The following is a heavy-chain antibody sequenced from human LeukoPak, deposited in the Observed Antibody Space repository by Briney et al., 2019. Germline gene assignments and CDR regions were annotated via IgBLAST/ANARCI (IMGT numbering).Heavy chain of an antibody. CDR1: GGSFSGYY. Sequence: SETLSLTCAVYGGSFSGYYWSWIRQPPGKGLEWIGEINHSGSTNYNPSLKSQVTISVDTSKNQFSLKLSSVTAADTAVYYCASSFKWLLSPNFDYWGQGTLVTVSS. V-gene: IGHV4-34*01. J-gene: IGHJ4*02. CDR3: ASSFKWLLSPNFDY. CDR2: INHSGST. D-gene: IGHD5-24*01.